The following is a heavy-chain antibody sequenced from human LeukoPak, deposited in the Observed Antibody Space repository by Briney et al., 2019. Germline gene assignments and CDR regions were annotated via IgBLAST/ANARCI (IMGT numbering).Heavy chain of an antibody. V-gene: IGHV3-74*01. CDR3: ARDKRVSYGSPIGY. Sequence: GGSLRLSCAASGFTLSGYWIHWVRQAPGKGLVWVARIDPDGSLTNYADSVRGRFTISRDNSKNTLYLQMNSLRAEDTAVYYCARDKRVSYGSPIGYWGQGTLVTVSS. CDR2: IDPDGSLT. D-gene: IGHD5-18*01. J-gene: IGHJ4*02. CDR1: GFTLSGYW.